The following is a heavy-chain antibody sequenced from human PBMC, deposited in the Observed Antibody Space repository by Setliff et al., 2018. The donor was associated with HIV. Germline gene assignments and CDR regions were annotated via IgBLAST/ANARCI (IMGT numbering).Heavy chain of an antibody. J-gene: IGHJ6*03. V-gene: IGHV4-39*07. D-gene: IGHD2-15*01. CDR2: VYNSGRT. CDR1: DGSITSTSYY. CDR3: ASEAAPAARLPNVGGPPPPGYYHYMDV. Sequence: SETLSLTCSVSDGSITSTSYYWGWIRQSPGRGLEWIGSVYNSGRTYYNPSLKSRLTISVDTSRNQFSLSLSLVTAADTAVYFCASEAAPAARLPNVGGPPPPGYYHYMDVWGQGTMVTVSS.